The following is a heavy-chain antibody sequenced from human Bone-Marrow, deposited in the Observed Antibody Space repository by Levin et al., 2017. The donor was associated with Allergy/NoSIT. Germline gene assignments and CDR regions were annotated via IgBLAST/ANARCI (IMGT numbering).Heavy chain of an antibody. V-gene: IGHV3-30*18. CDR2: ISYDGSNK. D-gene: IGHD6-13*01. CDR3: AKDEGGYSSSWYNYFDY. CDR1: GFTFSSYG. Sequence: GGSLRLSCAASGFTFSSYGMHWVRQAPGKGLEWVAVISYDGSNKYYADSVKGRFTISRDNSKNTLYLQMNSLRAEDTAVYYCAKDEGGYSSSWYNYFDYWGQGTLVTVSS. J-gene: IGHJ4*02.